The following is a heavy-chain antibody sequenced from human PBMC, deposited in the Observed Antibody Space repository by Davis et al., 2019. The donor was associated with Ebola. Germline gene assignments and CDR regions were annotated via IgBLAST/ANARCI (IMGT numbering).Heavy chain of an antibody. CDR1: GFTLSSYW. D-gene: IGHD3-22*01. Sequence: RGSLRLSCAASGFTLSSYWMHWVRQAPGKGLEWVSAISGSGGSTYYADSVKGRFTISRDNSKNTLYLQMNSLKTEDTAVYYCTTDNYYDSSGYYYALYGMDVWGKGTTVTVSS. J-gene: IGHJ6*04. V-gene: IGHV3-23*01. CDR2: ISGSGGST. CDR3: TTDNYYDSSGYYYALYGMDV.